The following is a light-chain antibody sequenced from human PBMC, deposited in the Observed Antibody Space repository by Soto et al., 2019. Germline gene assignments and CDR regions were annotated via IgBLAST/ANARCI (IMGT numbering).Light chain of an antibody. V-gene: IGKV3-11*01. CDR2: DAS. J-gene: IGKJ1*01. Sequence: EIVLTQSPATLSLSPGERATHSCRASQSVSSYLAWCQQKPGQAPRLLIYDASNRATGIPARFSGSGSGTDFTLTISSLEPEDFAVYYCQQRSNWPTWTFGQGTKVDI. CDR1: QSVSSY. CDR3: QQRSNWPTWT.